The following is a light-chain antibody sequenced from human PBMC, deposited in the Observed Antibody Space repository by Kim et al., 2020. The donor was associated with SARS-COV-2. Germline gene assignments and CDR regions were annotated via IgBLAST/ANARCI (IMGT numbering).Light chain of an antibody. J-gene: IGLJ2*01. CDR1: SLRSYY. CDR2: GKN. V-gene: IGLV3-19*01. CDR3: NSRDSNDNVV. Sequence: ALGQTVRITCQGDSLRSYYATWYQQKPGQAPIVVIYGKNNRPSGIPVRFSGSSSGNTASLTITGTQAGDEADYYCNSRDSNDNVVFGGGTQLTVL.